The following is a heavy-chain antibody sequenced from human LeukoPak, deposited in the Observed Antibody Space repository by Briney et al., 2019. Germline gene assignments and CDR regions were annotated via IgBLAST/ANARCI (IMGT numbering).Heavy chain of an antibody. CDR1: GYSFTCYW. D-gene: IGHD3-10*01. Sequence: GEALKIYCKGSGYSFTCYWISWVRQMPGQGLEWMGRIDSRESYTNYSPSFQGHVTISADKTITTAYLQCSSLEASDTAMYYCARHGVRGDNYGMDGWGKGTTVTVSS. CDR2: IDSRESYT. CDR3: ARHGVRGDNYGMDG. V-gene: IGHV5-10-1*01. J-gene: IGHJ6*04.